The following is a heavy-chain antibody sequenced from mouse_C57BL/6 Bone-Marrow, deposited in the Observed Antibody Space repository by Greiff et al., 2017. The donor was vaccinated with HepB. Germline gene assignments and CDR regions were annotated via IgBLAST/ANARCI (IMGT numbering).Heavy chain of an antibody. J-gene: IGHJ2*01. CDR2: IYPGSGST. D-gene: IGHD2-4*01. CDR3: ARGAYDYDRKNYFDY. Sequence: QVQLQQSGAELVKPGASVNMSCKASGYTFTSYWITWVKQRPGQGLEWIGDIYPGSGSTNYNEKFKSKATLTVDTSSSTAYMQLSSLTSEDSAVYYCARGAYDYDRKNYFDYWGQGTTLTVSS. V-gene: IGHV1-55*01. CDR1: GYTFTSYW.